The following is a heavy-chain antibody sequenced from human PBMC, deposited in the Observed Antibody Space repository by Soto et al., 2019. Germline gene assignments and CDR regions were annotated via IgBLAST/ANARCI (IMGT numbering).Heavy chain of an antibody. D-gene: IGHD6-13*01. CDR2: INGAVTTT. V-gene: IGHV3-23*01. CDR1: AFTFSSYD. CDR3: ARGVGSSNWYRWFGP. Sequence: EVQLLESGGNLIQPGGSLRLSCAASAFTFSSYDMNWVRQAPGKGLEWVSTINGAVTTTYYADSVKGRFTISRDNSKNSLYLQMNSLRAEDTATYYCARGVGSSNWYRWFGPWGQGTLVTVSS. J-gene: IGHJ5*02.